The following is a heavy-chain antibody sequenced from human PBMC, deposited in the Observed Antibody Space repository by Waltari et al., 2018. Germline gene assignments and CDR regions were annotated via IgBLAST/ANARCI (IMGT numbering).Heavy chain of an antibody. CDR1: GGSFSGYY. CDR2: INHSGST. D-gene: IGHD5-12*01. V-gene: IGHV4-34*01. Sequence: QVQLQQWGAGLLKPSETLSLTCAVYGGSFSGYYWSWIRQPPGKGLEWIGEINHSGSTNDNPSLKSRVTISVDTSKNQFSLKLSAVTAADTAVYYCARARDGYNFDYWGQGTLVTVSS. J-gene: IGHJ4*02. CDR3: ARARDGYNFDY.